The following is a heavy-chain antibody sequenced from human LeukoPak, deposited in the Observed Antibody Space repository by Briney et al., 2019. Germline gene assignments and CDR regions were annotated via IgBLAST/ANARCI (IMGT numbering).Heavy chain of an antibody. CDR2: TSYSEGT. V-gene: IGHV4-31*03. J-gene: IGHJ4*02. Sequence: SETLSLTCTVSGGSVSRGGYYWNWIRQHPGKGLEWIGFTSYSEGTYYNPSLMSRITISVDRSQNQFSLKMRDVTAADTAVYFCETADWESFYFDPWGQGVLVAVSS. CDR3: ETADWESFYFDP. CDR1: GGSVSRGGYY. D-gene: IGHD1-26*01.